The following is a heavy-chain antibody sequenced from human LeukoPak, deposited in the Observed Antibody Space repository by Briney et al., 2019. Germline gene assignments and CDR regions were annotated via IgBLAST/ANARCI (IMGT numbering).Heavy chain of an antibody. D-gene: IGHD6-13*01. J-gene: IGHJ4*02. V-gene: IGHV4-59*01. CDR2: IYFSGST. CDR1: GGSISSYY. Sequence: PSETLSLTCTVSGGSISSYYWSWIRQPPGKGLEWIGYIYFSGSTNYNPSLKSRVTISVDTSKNQFSLKLSSVTAADTAMYYCAGGDGSNWYVIDYRGQGTLVTVSS. CDR3: AGGDGSNWYVIDY.